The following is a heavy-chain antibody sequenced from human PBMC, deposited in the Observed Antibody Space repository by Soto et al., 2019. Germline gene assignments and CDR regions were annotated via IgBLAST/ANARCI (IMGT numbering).Heavy chain of an antibody. CDR1: GFSLSTSGVG. CDR2: IYWDDDK. Sequence: TLVTPTHRLRLTGTFAGFSLSTSGVGVGWIRQPPGKALEWLALIYWDDDKRYSPSLKSRLTITKDTSKNQVVLTMTNMDPVDTATYYCAHSRWLRWSTGGYFDYWGQGTLVTVSS. V-gene: IGHV2-5*02. D-gene: IGHD3-22*01. J-gene: IGHJ4*02. CDR3: AHSRWLRWSTGGYFDY.